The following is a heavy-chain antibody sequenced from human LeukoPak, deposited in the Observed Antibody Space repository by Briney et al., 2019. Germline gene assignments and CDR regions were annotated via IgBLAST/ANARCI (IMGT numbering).Heavy chain of an antibody. D-gene: IGHD3-10*01. CDR3: AREAMVRGVSPGGAFDI. CDR1: GGSISSYY. V-gene: IGHV4-59*01. CDR2: IYYSGST. Sequence: PSETLSLTCTVSGGSISSYYWSWIRQPPGKGLEWIGYIYYSGSTNYNPSLKSRVTISVDTSKNQFSLKLSPVTAADTAVYYCAREAMVRGVSPGGAFDIWGQGTMVTVSS. J-gene: IGHJ3*02.